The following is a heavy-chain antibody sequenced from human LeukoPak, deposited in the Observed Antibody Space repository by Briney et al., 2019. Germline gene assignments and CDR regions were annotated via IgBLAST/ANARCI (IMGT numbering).Heavy chain of an antibody. D-gene: IGHD3-3*01. CDR3: ARASGEFPYYDFWSGLYYFDY. CDR2: MNPNSGNT. CDR1: GYTFTSYD. J-gene: IGHJ4*02. Sequence: ASVKVSCKASGYTFTSYDINWVRQATGQGLEWMGWMNPNSGNTGYAQKFQGRVTITRNTSISTAYMELSSLRSEDTAVYYCARASGEFPYYDFWSGLYYFDYWGQGTLVTVSS. V-gene: IGHV1-8*03.